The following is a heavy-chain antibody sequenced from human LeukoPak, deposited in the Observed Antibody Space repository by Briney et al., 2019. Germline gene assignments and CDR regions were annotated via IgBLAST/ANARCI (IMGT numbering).Heavy chain of an antibody. J-gene: IGHJ5*02. CDR2: INQDGGEK. CDR1: GLTFSNFW. D-gene: IGHD6-19*01. V-gene: IGHV3-7*03. CDR3: AKCSTSAYTTGWCNWIDP. Sequence: QPGGSLRLSCVASGLTFSNFWMTWVRQAPGEGLEWVASINQDGGEKYYVDSVKGRFTVSRDTSKNTLYLQMNSLRADDTAVYYCAKCSTSAYTTGWCNWIDPWGQGTLVTVSS.